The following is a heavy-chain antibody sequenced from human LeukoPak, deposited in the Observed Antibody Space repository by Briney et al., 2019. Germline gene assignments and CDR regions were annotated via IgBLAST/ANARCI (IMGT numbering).Heavy chain of an antibody. J-gene: IGHJ3*02. CDR1: GFTFSSYA. D-gene: IGHD3-10*01. CDR2: ISGSGGST. CDR3: ARDREWFGERAAFDI. V-gene: IGHV3-23*01. Sequence: PGGSLRLSCAASGFTFSSYAMSWVRQAPGKGLEWVSAISGSGGSTYYADSVKGRFTISRDNSKNTLYLQMNSLRAEDTAVYYCARDREWFGERAAFDIWGQGTMVTVSS.